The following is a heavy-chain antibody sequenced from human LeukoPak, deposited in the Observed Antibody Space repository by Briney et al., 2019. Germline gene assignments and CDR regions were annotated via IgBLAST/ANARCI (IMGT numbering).Heavy chain of an antibody. J-gene: IGHJ6*04. CDR3: ARGLSGPADGMDV. V-gene: IGHV1-69*06. D-gene: IGHD6-19*01. Sequence: ASVKVSCKASGGTFSSYAISWVRQAPGQGLEWMGGIIPIFGTANYAQKFQGRVMITADKSTSTAYTELSSLRSEDTAVYYCARGLSGPADGMDVWGKGTTVTVSS. CDR1: GGTFSSYA. CDR2: IIPIFGTA.